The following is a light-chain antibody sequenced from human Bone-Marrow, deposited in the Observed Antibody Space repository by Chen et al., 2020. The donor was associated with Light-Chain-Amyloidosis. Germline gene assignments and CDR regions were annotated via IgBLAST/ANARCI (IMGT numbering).Light chain of an antibody. CDR2: EDS. V-gene: IGLV2-23*01. CDR3: CSSSDTYILI. Sequence: SDLTQPASVAGSVGQSITISCTGTSTDVGHYNLVSWYQQHTGEAPTLMIYEDSERPSGVSNRFSGSKSGNTASLTISGLQTEDQADYYGCSSSDTYILIFGTGTRLTVL. CDR1: STDVGHYNL. J-gene: IGLJ2*01.